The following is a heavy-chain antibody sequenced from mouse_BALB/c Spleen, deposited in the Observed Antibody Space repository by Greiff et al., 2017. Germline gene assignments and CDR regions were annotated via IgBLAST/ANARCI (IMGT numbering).Heavy chain of an antibody. Sequence: EVKLVESGGGLVQPGGSLKLSCAASGFTFSSYGMSWVRQTPDKRLELVATINSNGGSTYYPDSVKGRFTISRDNAKNTLYLQMSSLKSEDTAMYYCARDRGDSSGYLFAYWGQGTLVTVSA. V-gene: IGHV5-6-3*01. D-gene: IGHD3-2*01. CDR3: ARDRGDSSGYLFAY. J-gene: IGHJ3*01. CDR1: GFTFSSYG. CDR2: INSNGGST.